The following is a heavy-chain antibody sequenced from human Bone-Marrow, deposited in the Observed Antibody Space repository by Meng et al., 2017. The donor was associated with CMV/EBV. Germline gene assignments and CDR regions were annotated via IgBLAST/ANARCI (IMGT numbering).Heavy chain of an antibody. Sequence: GESLKISCAASGFTFPTYWMSWVRQAPGKGLEWVANIKQDGTEKYYVDSLKGRFTISRDNAKNSLYVRMNSLRADDTAVYYCARKSNTTRRGLFDYWGQGALVTVSS. CDR3: ARKSNTTRRGLFDY. J-gene: IGHJ4*02. CDR1: GFTFPTYW. CDR2: IKQDGTEK. D-gene: IGHD1-26*01. V-gene: IGHV3-7*01.